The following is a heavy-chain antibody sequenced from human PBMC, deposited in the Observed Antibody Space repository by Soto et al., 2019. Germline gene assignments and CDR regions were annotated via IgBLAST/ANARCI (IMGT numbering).Heavy chain of an antibody. J-gene: IGHJ5*02. Sequence: SVKVSCKASGGTFSSYAISWVRQAPGQGLEWMGGIIPNFGTANYAQKFQGRVTITADESTSTAYMELSSLRSEDTAVYYCASCDSSSSSWFDPWGQGTLVTVSS. CDR3: ASCDSSSSSWFDP. D-gene: IGHD6-6*01. CDR1: GGTFSSYA. CDR2: IIPNFGTA. V-gene: IGHV1-69*13.